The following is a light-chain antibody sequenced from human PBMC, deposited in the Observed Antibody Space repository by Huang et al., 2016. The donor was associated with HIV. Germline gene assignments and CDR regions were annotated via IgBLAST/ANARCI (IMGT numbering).Light chain of an antibody. J-gene: IGKJ4*01. Sequence: EIVLTQSPATLSLSPGQRVTLSCRASQSVSDFLAWYQQKPGQAHRLLIYDASKRATGIPARFSGSGAGTDFTLTISSLEPEDFAVYYCQQRSKWPLTFGGGTKVESK. CDR2: DAS. CDR1: QSVSDF. CDR3: QQRSKWPLT. V-gene: IGKV3-11*01.